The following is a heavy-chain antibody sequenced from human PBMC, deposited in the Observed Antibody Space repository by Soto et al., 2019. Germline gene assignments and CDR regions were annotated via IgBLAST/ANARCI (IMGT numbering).Heavy chain of an antibody. J-gene: IGHJ5*02. CDR2: ISPTSSYI. CDR3: VFALLNPEGSFDP. V-gene: IGHV3-21*01. Sequence: GWSLRLSCAASGFTFNIFSMAWVRQAAGKGLEWVSSISPTSSYIYYADSVKGRFTNSRDNAKNSLFLQMNSLRAEDTAVYYCVFALLNPEGSFDPSGPGSLVTVSS. CDR1: GFTFNIFS.